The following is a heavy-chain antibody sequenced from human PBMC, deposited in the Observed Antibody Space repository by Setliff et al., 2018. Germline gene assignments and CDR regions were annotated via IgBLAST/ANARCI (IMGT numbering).Heavy chain of an antibody. J-gene: IGHJ3*01. CDR2: IYHSGSA. D-gene: IGHD1-26*01. CDR1: GDSISSGDYF. V-gene: IGHV4-30-4*08. CDR3: AREVGTSTSSDAFDV. Sequence: SETLSLTCTVSGDSISSGDYFWSWIRQSPGKGLEWIAYIYHSGSAYYNPSLKSRVTMSVDTSKNQFSLHLTSVTAADTAVYYCAREVGTSTSSDAFDVWGQGMMVTVS.